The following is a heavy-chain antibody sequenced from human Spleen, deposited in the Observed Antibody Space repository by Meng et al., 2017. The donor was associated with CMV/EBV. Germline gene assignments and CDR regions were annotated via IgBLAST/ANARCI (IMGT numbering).Heavy chain of an antibody. V-gene: IGHV1-2*02. J-gene: IGHJ4*02. CDR3: AREGTSSYWFRVLRY. Sequence: ASVKVSCKASGYTFIAHYIHYFRQAPGQGLEWMGWISPYSGGTNYAQKFQGRVTMTRDTSISTAYMELSGLKFDDTAVYYCAREGTSSYWFRVLRYWGQGTLVTVSS. CDR2: ISPYSGGT. D-gene: IGHD6-19*01. CDR1: GYTFIAHY.